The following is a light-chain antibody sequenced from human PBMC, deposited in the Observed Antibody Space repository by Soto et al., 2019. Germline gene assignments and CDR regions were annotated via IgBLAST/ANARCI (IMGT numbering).Light chain of an antibody. J-gene: IGKJ2*03. CDR2: SAS. Sequence: DIQVTQSPSSVSASIGDTVTITCRASQDINVYLNWYQQKPGEVPKLLIYSASTLHSGVPSRFTGSGSETDFTLTIRSLQPEDFATYYCQHGYVAPYSFGQGTKVDI. CDR3: QHGYVAPYS. CDR1: QDINVY. V-gene: IGKV1-39*01.